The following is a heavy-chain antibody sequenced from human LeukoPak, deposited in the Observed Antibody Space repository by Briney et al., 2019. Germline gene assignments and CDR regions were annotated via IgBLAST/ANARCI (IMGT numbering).Heavy chain of an antibody. J-gene: IGHJ4*02. V-gene: IGHV3-23*01. D-gene: IGHD2-15*01. CDR3: AKSGRYCSGSSCYQEASLDY. Sequence: GGSLRLSCAASGFSFSGFGMSWVRQAPGKGLEWVSGISGGPVSTSCADSVKGRFTISRDNSKNMLYMKMNSLRVEDTAVYYCAKSGRYCSGSSCYQEASLDYWGQGTLVTVSS. CDR2: ISGGPVST. CDR1: GFSFSGFG.